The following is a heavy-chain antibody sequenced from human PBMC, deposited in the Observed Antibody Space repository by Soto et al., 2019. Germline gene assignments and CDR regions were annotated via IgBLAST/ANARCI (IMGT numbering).Heavy chain of an antibody. CDR3: AKDQDNTDYYWIFDL. CDR1: GFNFRKFA. D-gene: IGHD4-17*01. CDR2: MSERSGPP. J-gene: IGHJ2*01. Sequence: GGSLRLSCAASGFNFRKFAMSWVRQAPGKGLEWVSGMSERSGPPLYADSVKGRFTISRDNSKSTLYLEMNNLRPEDTAVYYCAKDQDNTDYYWIFDLWGRGTPVSVSS. V-gene: IGHV3-23*01.